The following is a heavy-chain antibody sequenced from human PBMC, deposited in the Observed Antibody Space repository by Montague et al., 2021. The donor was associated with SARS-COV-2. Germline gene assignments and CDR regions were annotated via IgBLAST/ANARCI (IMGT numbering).Heavy chain of an antibody. CDR3: ASREYRYGWGD. CDR1: GGPISGSSYY. J-gene: IGHJ4*02. D-gene: IGHD3-16*02. Sequence: SETLSLTCTVTGGPISGSSYYWGWIRQSPGKGLEWIASVDYSGNTYYSPSLKSRLTISVDTSKNQFSLKLNSVTAADTALYYCASREYRYGWGDWGQGTLVTVSS. CDR2: VDYSGNT. V-gene: IGHV4-39*01.